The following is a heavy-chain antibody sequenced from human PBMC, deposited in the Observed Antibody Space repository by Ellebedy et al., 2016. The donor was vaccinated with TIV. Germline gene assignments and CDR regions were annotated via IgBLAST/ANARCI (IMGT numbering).Heavy chain of an antibody. CDR2: ISYDGSNK. CDR1: GFTFSSYG. Sequence: GESLKISXAASGFTFSSYGMHWVRQAPGKGLEWVAVISYDGSNKYYADSVKGRFTISRDNSKNTLYLQMNSLRAEDTAVYYCANWRWQQSEFENWGQGTLVTVSS. V-gene: IGHV3-30*18. CDR3: ANWRWQQSEFEN. D-gene: IGHD5-24*01. J-gene: IGHJ4*02.